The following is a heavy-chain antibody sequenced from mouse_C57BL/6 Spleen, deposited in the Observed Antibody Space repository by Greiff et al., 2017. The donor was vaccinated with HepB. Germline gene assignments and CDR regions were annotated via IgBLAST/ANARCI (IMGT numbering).Heavy chain of an antibody. CDR3: GRGLYDGYFDY. V-gene: IGHV1-63*01. CDR1: GYTFTNYW. CDR2: IYPGGGYT. J-gene: IGHJ2*01. Sequence: VQLQQSGAELVRPGTSVKMSCKASGYTFTNYWIGWAKQRPGHGLEWIGDIYPGGGYTNYNEKLKGKATLTADKSSSTAYMQFSSLTSEDAAIYYCGRGLYDGYFDYWGQGTTLTVSS. D-gene: IGHD2-3*01.